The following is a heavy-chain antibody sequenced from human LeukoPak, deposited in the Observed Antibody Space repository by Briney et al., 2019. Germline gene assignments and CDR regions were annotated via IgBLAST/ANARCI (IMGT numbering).Heavy chain of an antibody. CDR3: ATTYYYGSGTYSLVY. CDR1: GGSISSYY. V-gene: IGHV4-59*01. D-gene: IGHD3-10*01. J-gene: IGHJ4*02. CDR2: IYYSGST. Sequence: PSETLSLTCTVSGGSISSYYWSCIRQPPGKGLEWIGYIYYSGSTKYNPSLKSRVTISEDTSKNQFSLKLSSVTAADTAVYYCATTYYYGSGTYSLVYWGQGTLVTVSS.